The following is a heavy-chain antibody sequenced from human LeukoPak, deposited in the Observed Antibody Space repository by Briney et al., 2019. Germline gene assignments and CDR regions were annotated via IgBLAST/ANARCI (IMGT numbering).Heavy chain of an antibody. J-gene: IGHJ6*02. CDR2: FGTAGDT. CDR3: VRENVLAVAGTNYYYGMDV. CDR1: GFSPSRYD. V-gene: IGHV3-13*01. D-gene: IGHD6-19*01. Sequence: GGSLRLSCAASGFSPSRYDMHWVRQAAGKGLEWVSTFGTAGDTYYSESVKGRFTVSREDAKNSLYLQMNSLRGGDTAVYYCVRENVLAVAGTNYYYGMDVWGLGTTVAVSS.